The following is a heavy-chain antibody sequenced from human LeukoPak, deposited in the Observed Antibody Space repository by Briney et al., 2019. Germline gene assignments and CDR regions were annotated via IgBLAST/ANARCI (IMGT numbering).Heavy chain of an antibody. Sequence: GGSLRLSCAASGFTFSNFAMSWVRQAPGKGLEWVSTISTIGGSTYYADSVKGRFTISRDNSKNTLYLQMNSLRAEDTAVYYCAKVYSSGYPYFDYWGQGTLVTVSS. CDR1: GFTFSNFA. CDR2: ISTIGGST. V-gene: IGHV3-23*01. CDR3: AKVYSSGYPYFDY. D-gene: IGHD3-22*01. J-gene: IGHJ4*02.